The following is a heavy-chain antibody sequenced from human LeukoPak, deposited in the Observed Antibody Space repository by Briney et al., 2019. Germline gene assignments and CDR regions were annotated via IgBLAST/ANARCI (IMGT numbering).Heavy chain of an antibody. D-gene: IGHD3-16*01. Sequence: SETLSLTCTVSDGSISSNFWSWIRQPPGEGLEWIGYIYYSGSTNYNPSLKSRVTISVDTSKNQFFLKLSSVTAADTAVYYCARHKPGTYYYGMDVWGQGTTVTVSS. V-gene: IGHV4-59*08. J-gene: IGHJ6*02. CDR2: IYYSGST. CDR1: DGSISSNF. CDR3: ARHKPGTYYYGMDV.